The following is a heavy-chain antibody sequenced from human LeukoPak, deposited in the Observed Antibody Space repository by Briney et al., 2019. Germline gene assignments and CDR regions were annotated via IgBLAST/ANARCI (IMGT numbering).Heavy chain of an antibody. D-gene: IGHD3-22*01. J-gene: IGHJ4*02. CDR3: ARGKYDSNGYYLDY. CDR2: INHSGNT. CDR1: GGSFSGYY. V-gene: IGHV4-34*01. Sequence: PSETLSLTCAVYGGSFSGYYWSWIRQPPGKGLEWTGEINHSGNTNYNPSLKSRVTISQDTSKNQFSLKLSSETAADTAVYYCARGKYDSNGYYLDYWGQGTLVTVSS.